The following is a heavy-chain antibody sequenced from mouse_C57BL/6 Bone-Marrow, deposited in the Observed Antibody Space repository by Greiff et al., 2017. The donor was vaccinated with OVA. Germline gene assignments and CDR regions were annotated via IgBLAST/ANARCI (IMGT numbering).Heavy chain of an antibody. V-gene: IGHV1-81*01. Sequence: LVESGAELARPGASVKLSCKASGYTFTSYGISWVKQRTGQGLEWIGEIYPRSGNTYYNEKFKGKATLTADKSSSTAYMELRSLTSEDSEVYFCARGSFAYWGQGTLVTVSA. CDR1: GYTFTSYG. CDR2: IYPRSGNT. CDR3: ARGSFAY. J-gene: IGHJ3*01.